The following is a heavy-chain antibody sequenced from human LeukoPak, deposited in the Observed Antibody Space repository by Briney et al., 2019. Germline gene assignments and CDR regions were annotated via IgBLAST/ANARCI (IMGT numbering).Heavy chain of an antibody. Sequence: SETLSLTCAVYGGSFSGYYWSWIRQPPGKGLEWIGEINHSGSTNYNPSLKSRVTISVDTSKNQFSLKLNSVTAADTAVYYCARSSGSYSVYYYYMDVWGKGTTVTISS. D-gene: IGHD3-10*01. CDR2: INHSGST. CDR3: ARSSGSYSVYYYYMDV. V-gene: IGHV4-34*01. CDR1: GGSFSGYY. J-gene: IGHJ6*03.